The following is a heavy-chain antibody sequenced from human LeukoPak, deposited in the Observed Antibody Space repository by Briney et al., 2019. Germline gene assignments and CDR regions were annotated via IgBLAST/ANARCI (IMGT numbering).Heavy chain of an antibody. J-gene: IGHJ3*02. V-gene: IGHV4-61*02. CDR2: IYTSGST. CDR1: GDSISSGSYY. Sequence: SQTLSLTCTVSGDSISSGSYYWSWIRQPAGKGLEWIGRIYTSGSTNYNPSLKSRVTISVDTSKNQFSLKLSSVTAADTAVYYCARTPIVVVPAAMGGYDAFDIWGQGTMVTVSS. D-gene: IGHD2-2*01. CDR3: ARTPIVVVPAAMGGYDAFDI.